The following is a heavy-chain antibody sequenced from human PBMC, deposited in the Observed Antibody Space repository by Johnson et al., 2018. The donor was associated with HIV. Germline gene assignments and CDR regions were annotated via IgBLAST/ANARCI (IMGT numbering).Heavy chain of an antibody. D-gene: IGHD3-16*01. CDR3: VRGGSYAGHNSDAFDI. CDR1: GFTFADYG. Sequence: VQLVESGGGLVQPGRSLRLSRAASGFTFADYGMSWVRQVPGKGLEWVSGLNWNAGSTGYADSVKGRFTISRDYAKNSLYLQMNSLKTEDTAVYYCVRGGSYAGHNSDAFDIWGQGTVVTVSS. J-gene: IGHJ3*02. V-gene: IGHV3-20*04. CDR2: LNWNAGST.